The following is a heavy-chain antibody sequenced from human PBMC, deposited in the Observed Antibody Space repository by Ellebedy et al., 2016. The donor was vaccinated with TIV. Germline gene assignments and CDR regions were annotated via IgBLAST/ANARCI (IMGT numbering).Heavy chain of an antibody. D-gene: IGHD5-18*01. CDR3: AREVQLWLPGSAKWFDP. Sequence: MPSETLSLTCTVSGGSISSGDYYWSWIRQPPGKGLEWIGYIYYSGSTYYNPSLKSRVTISVDTSKNQFSLKLSSVTAADTAVYYCAREVQLWLPGSAKWFDPWGQGTLVTVSS. CDR1: GGSISSGDYY. CDR2: IYYSGST. V-gene: IGHV4-30-4*01. J-gene: IGHJ5*02.